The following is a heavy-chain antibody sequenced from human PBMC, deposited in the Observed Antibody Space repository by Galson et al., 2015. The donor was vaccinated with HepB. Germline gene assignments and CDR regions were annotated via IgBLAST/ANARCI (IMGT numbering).Heavy chain of an antibody. CDR2: IYYSGST. J-gene: IGHJ5*02. CDR3: ARAVVPAAISYWFDP. Sequence: TLSLTCTVSGGSISSGGYYWSWIRQHPGKGLEWIGYIYYSGSTYYNPSLKSRVTISVDTSKNQFSLKLSSVTAADTAVYYCARAVVPAAISYWFDPWGQGTLVTVSS. D-gene: IGHD2-2*01. V-gene: IGHV4-31*03. CDR1: GGSISSGGYY.